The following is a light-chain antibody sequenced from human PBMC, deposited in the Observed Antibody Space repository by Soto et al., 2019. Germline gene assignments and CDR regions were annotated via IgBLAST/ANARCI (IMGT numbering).Light chain of an antibody. CDR2: GVT. V-gene: IGLV2-11*01. J-gene: IGLJ2*01. Sequence: QSVLTQPRSVSGSPGQSVTISCTGSSSDVGGYNYVSWYQQHPGKAPKLMIYGVTKRPSGVPDRFSGSKSGNTASLTISGLQAEDEAHYYCCSYAVTYTLVFGGGTKVTVL. CDR3: CSYAVTYTLV. CDR1: SSDVGGYNY.